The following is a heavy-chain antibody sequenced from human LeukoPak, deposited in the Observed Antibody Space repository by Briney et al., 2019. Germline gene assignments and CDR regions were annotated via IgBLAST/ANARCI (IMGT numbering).Heavy chain of an antibody. Sequence: ASVKVSCKASGYTFTSYDINWVRQATGQGLEWMGWMNPNSGNTGYAQKFQGRVTMTRDTSISTAYMELSRLRSDDTAVYYCATFKWELLPGYFDYWGQGTLVTVSS. CDR2: MNPNSGNT. CDR1: GYTFTSYD. CDR3: ATFKWELLPGYFDY. D-gene: IGHD1-26*01. J-gene: IGHJ4*02. V-gene: IGHV1-8*01.